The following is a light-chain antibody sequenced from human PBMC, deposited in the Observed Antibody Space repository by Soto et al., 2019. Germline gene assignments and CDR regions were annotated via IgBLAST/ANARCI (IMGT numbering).Light chain of an antibody. CDR1: QTISSF. CDR3: QQYGGSPRT. V-gene: IGKV3-20*01. J-gene: IGKJ1*01. Sequence: EIVLTQSPGTLSLSPGEGATLSCRASQTISSFLAWYQQKRGQAPRLLIDGASNRATGIPDRFSGSGSGTDFTLTITRLEPEDFAVYYCQQYGGSPRTFGQGTKVEVK. CDR2: GAS.